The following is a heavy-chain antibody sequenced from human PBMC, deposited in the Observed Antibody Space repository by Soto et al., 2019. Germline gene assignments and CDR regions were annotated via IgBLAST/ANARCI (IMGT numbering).Heavy chain of an antibody. D-gene: IGHD1-1*01. V-gene: IGHV1-8*01. CDR3: ARNDSEAHYGLGY. CDR1: GYTFTSYD. Sequence: QVQLVQSGAEVKKLGASVKVSCKASGYTFTSYDITWVRQSTGQGLEWMGWMNTNSGTTGYAQKFQGRVTMTRTTSISTAYMELSSLRSEDTSVYFCARNDSEAHYGLGYWGQGSLVTVSS. CDR2: MNTNSGTT. J-gene: IGHJ4*02.